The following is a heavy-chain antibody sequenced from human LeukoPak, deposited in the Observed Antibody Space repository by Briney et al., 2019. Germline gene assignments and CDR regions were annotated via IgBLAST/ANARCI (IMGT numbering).Heavy chain of an antibody. CDR2: IYYSGST. Sequence: SETLSLTCTVSGGSISSSSYYWGWIRQPPGKGLEWIGSIYYSGSTYYNPSLKSRVTISVDTSKNQFSLKLSSVTAADTAVYYCARDEGIAAAGPTFGYYGMDVWGQGTTVTVSS. D-gene: IGHD6-13*01. CDR1: GGSISSSSYY. CDR3: ARDEGIAAAGPTFGYYGMDV. V-gene: IGHV4-39*07. J-gene: IGHJ6*02.